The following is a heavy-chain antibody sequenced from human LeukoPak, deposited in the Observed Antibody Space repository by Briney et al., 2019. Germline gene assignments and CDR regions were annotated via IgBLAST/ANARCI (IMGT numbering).Heavy chain of an antibody. Sequence: SETLSLTCTVSGDSITSSSYYWGWIRQPPGKGLEWIGTMYYTGTIYYNPSLKSRVTISVDTSKNQFSLSLSSVTAADTAVYYCAKVRGTYRSYWYFDHWGRGTLVSVSS. J-gene: IGHJ2*01. CDR2: MYYTGTI. CDR1: GDSITSSSYY. V-gene: IGHV4-39*07. D-gene: IGHD3-16*02. CDR3: AKVRGTYRSYWYFDH.